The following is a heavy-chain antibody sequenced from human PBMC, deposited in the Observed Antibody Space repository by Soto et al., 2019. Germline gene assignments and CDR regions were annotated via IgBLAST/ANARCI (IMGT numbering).Heavy chain of an antibody. CDR3: ARDLGYALPDY. CDR1: GYTFTSYG. D-gene: IGHD2-15*01. J-gene: IGHJ4*02. V-gene: IGHV1-18*01. CDR2: INPYNGNT. Sequence: ASVKVSCKAPGYTFTSYGISWVRQAPGQGLEWMGWINPYNGNTKYSQKFQGRVTITRDTSASTAYMELSSLRSEDTAVYYCARDLGYALPDYWGQGTLVTVSS.